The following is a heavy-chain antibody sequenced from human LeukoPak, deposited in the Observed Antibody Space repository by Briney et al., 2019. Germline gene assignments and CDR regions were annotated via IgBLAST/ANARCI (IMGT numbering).Heavy chain of an antibody. V-gene: IGHV1-69*05. J-gene: IGHJ6*03. Sequence: SVKVSCKASGGTFSSYAISWVRQAPGQGLEWMGGIIPIFGTANYAQKFQGRVTITTDESTSTAYMELSSLRSEDTAVYYCARNTIFGVVIRLHYYYMDVWGKGTTVTVSS. CDR2: IIPIFGTA. D-gene: IGHD3-3*01. CDR3: ARNTIFGVVIRLHYYYMDV. CDR1: GGTFSSYA.